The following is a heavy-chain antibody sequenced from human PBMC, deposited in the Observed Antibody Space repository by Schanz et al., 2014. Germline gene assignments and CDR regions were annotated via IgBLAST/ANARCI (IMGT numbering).Heavy chain of an antibody. Sequence: QVQLIQSGAEVKKPGASVKVSCTASGYTFTSYDINWVRQAPGQGLEWFGWMNPNSGNPGFAQKFRGRVTMARNTSMSTAYIELHILTSEDTAVYYCARGRTFDYWGQGTLVTVSS. J-gene: IGHJ4*02. CDR3: ARGRTFDY. V-gene: IGHV1-8*01. CDR1: GYTFTSYD. CDR2: MNPNSGNP.